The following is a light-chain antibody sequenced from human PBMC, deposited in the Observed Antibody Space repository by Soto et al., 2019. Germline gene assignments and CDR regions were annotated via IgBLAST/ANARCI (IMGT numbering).Light chain of an antibody. CDR2: DVR. V-gene: IGLV2-14*03. CDR1: SSDVGSYTS. J-gene: IGLJ2*01. Sequence: QSVLTQPASVSGSPGQSITISCTGASSDVGSYTSVSWYQHHPSKAPKLIIYDVRNRPSGLSDRFSGSKSGNTASLTISGLQAEDEADYYCSSYTTSSTVFGGGTKLTVL. CDR3: SSYTTSSTV.